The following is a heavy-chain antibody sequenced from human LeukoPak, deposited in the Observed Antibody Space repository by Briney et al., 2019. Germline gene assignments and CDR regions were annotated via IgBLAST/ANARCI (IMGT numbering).Heavy chain of an antibody. V-gene: IGHV3-33*01. D-gene: IGHD2-2*01. CDR3: ARGPSTRPRALYYHGMDA. Sequence: GGSLRLSCAATGFTFSTYGMHWVRQAPGKGLEWVALIWYDGSNKHYEDSVKGRFTISRDNFKNTVYLQMNSLRAEDTAVYYCARGPSTRPRALYYHGMDAWGQRTTVTVSS. CDR1: GFTFSTYG. J-gene: IGHJ6*02. CDR2: IWYDGSNK.